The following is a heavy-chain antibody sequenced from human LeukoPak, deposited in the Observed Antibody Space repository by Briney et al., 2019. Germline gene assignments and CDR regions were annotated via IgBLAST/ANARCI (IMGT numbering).Heavy chain of an antibody. CDR3: AKRAGGADRAFDY. CDR2: ISATGGSS. J-gene: IGHJ4*02. V-gene: IGHV3-23*01. D-gene: IGHD1-26*01. Sequence: GGSLRLSCAASGFMFSNYGMSWVRQAPGKGLEWVSIISATGGSSYYADSVKGRFTISRDNPKNTLFLQMDSLTVDDTAVYYCAKRAGGADRAFDYWGQGTLVTLSS. CDR1: GFMFSNYG.